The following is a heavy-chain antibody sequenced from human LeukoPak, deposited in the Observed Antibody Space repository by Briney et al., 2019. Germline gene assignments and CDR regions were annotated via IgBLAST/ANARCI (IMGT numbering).Heavy chain of an antibody. Sequence: PSQTLSLTCAVSGGSISSGGYSWRWIRQPPGKGLEWIGYIYHSGSTYYNPSLKSRVTISVDRSKNQFSLKLSSVTAADTAVYYCARGVYGDYDTGYFDYWGQGTLVTVSS. J-gene: IGHJ4*02. CDR1: GGSISSGGYS. V-gene: IGHV4-30-2*01. CDR2: IYHSGST. CDR3: ARGVYGDYDTGYFDY. D-gene: IGHD4-17*01.